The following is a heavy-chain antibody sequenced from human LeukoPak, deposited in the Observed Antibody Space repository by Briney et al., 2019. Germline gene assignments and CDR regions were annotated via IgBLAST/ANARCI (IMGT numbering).Heavy chain of an antibody. D-gene: IGHD1-26*01. V-gene: IGHV3-53*04. J-gene: IGHJ4*02. Sequence: GVTXXSNYMSWVRQAPGKGLEWVSVIYSGGSTYYADSVKDRFTISRHNSKNTLYLQMNSLRAEDTAVYYCAREVGATGGIDYWGQGTLVTVSS. CDR1: GVTXXSNY. CDR2: IYSGGST. CDR3: AREVGATGGIDY.